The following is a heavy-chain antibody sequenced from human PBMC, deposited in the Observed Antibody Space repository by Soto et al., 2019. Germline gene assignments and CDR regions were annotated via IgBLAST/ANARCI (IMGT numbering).Heavy chain of an antibody. J-gene: IGHJ4*02. CDR1: GGSFSGYY. CDR2: INHSGST. V-gene: IGHV4-34*01. D-gene: IGHD2-15*01. Sequence: QVQLQQWGAGLLKPSETLSLTCAVYGGSFSGYYWSWIRQPPGKGLEWIGEINHSGSTNYNPSLKSRVTISADTSKNQFSLKLSSVTAADTAVYYCARGGPEIGSGYCSGGSCYSFDYWGQGTLVTVSS. CDR3: ARGGPEIGSGYCSGGSCYSFDY.